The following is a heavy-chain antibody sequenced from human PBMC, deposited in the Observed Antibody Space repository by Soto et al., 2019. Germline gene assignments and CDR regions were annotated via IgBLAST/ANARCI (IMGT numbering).Heavy chain of an antibody. V-gene: IGHV3-53*01. J-gene: IGHJ4*02. D-gene: IGHD6-19*01. Sequence: GGSLRLSCAASGFTVSSNYMSWVRQAPGKGLEWVSVIYSGGSTYYADSVKGRFTISRHNSKNTLYLQMNSLRAEDTAVYYCAREDSSGWYYFGYWGQGTLVTVSS. CDR3: AREDSSGWYYFGY. CDR1: GFTVSSNY. CDR2: IYSGGST.